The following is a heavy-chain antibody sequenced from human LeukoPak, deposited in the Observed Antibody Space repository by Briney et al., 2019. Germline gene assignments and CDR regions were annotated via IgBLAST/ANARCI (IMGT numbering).Heavy chain of an antibody. CDR2: LRGNDET. CDR1: GFNFRDYA. V-gene: IGHV3-23*01. J-gene: IGHJ4*02. CDR3: ARASWISHADAVC. Sequence: PGGSLRLSCAASGFNFRDYAMSWVRQSPARGLEWVSSLRGNDETFYANSVRGRFTLSRDNSKNTVYLQLINLRVEDTAIYYCARASWISHADAVCWGQGTLVTVAS. D-gene: IGHD2-2*03.